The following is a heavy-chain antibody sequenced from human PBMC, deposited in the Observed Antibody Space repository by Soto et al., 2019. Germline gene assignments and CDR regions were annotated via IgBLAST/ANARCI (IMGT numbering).Heavy chain of an antibody. CDR3: AGHLPPNRYYYYGMDV. J-gene: IGHJ6*02. CDR1: GYSFTSYL. CDR2: IHTGDSDS. Sequence: WEALKISWQGSGYSFTSYLIGWVRPMPGRGLGCMEIIHTGDSDSRYTLSIQGNITISADKSISTAYLQSSSPKASAVSLYYCAGHLPPNRYYYYGMDVWGQGTTVTVSS. V-gene: IGHV5-51*01.